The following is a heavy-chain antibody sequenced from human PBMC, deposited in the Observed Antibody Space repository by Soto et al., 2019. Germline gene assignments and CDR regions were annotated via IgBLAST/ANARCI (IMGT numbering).Heavy chain of an antibody. D-gene: IGHD6-19*01. CDR1: GFTFSSYA. CDR3: ARRTSGWYLDY. Sequence: EVQLLESGGGLVQPGGSLRLSCAASGFTFSSYAMSWVRQAPGKGLEWVSVISGSGGSTYYADSVKGRFTISRDNSKNTLYLQRNSLRAEYTAVYYCARRTSGWYLDYWGQGTLVTVSS. J-gene: IGHJ4*02. CDR2: ISGSGGST. V-gene: IGHV3-23*01.